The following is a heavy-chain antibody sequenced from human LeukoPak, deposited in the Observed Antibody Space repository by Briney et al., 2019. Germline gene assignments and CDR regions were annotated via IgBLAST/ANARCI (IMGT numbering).Heavy chain of an antibody. CDR3: STLTSRGLSDS. CDR2: IKSKADSETI. D-gene: IGHD1-20*01. V-gene: IGHV3-15*07. Sequence: GGSLRLSCAASGFTFTNAWMNWVRQAPGKGLEWVGRIKSKADSETIGYAAPVKGRFTFSRDDSKNMLYLQMNSLKSEDTAVYYCSTLTSRGLSDSWGQGTLVTVSS. CDR1: GFTFTNAW. J-gene: IGHJ4*02.